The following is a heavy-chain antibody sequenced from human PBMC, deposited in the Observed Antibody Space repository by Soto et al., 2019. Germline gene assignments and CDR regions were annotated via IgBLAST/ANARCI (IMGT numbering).Heavy chain of an antibody. J-gene: IGHJ4*02. CDR1: GFTFSSYS. V-gene: IGHV3-21*01. CDR3: ARVRTSCSGGSCYELDY. CDR2: ISSSSSYI. D-gene: IGHD2-15*01. Sequence: PGGSLRLSCAASGFTFSSYSMNWVRQAPGKGLEWVSSISSSSSYIYYADSVKGRFTISRDNAKNSLYLQMNSLRAEDTAVYYCARVRTSCSGGSCYELDYWGQGTLVTVSS.